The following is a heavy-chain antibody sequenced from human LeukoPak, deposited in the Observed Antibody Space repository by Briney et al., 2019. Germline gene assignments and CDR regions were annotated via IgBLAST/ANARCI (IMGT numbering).Heavy chain of an antibody. D-gene: IGHD1-26*01. V-gene: IGHV1-8*01. CDR2: MNPNSGNT. Sequence: ASVKVSCKASGYTFTSYDINWVRQATGQGLEWMGWMNPNSGNTGYAQKFQGRVTMTRNTSISTAYMELSSLRSEDTAAYYCARDPWGSGSYSDYWGQGTLVTVSS. CDR1: GYTFTSYD. J-gene: IGHJ4*02. CDR3: ARDPWGSGSYSDY.